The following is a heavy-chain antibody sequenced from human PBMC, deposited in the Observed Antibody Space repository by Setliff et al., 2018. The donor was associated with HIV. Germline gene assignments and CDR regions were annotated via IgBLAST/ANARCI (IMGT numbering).Heavy chain of an antibody. CDR2: ISHSGST. CDR3: AWGMTAIPDY. D-gene: IGHD2-21*02. J-gene: IGHJ4*02. V-gene: IGHV4-34*01. Sequence: KTSETLSLTCGVYGGSFSGYFCIWVRQPPGEGLEWIGEISHSGSTNYNPSLESRVTISLDTSNKQFSLQLSSVTAADTAVYYCAWGMTAIPDYWGQGTLVTVS. CDR1: GGSFSGYF.